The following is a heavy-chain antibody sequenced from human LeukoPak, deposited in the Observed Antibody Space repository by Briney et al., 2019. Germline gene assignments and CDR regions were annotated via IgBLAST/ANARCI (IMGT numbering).Heavy chain of an antibody. D-gene: IGHD1-26*01. J-gene: IGHJ4*02. Sequence: GRSLRLSCAASGFTFSSYAMHWVRQAPGKGLEWVAVISYDGSNKYYADSVKGRFTISRDNSKNTLYLQMNSLRAEDTAVYYCARGPLKWELCFDYWGQGTLVTVSS. V-gene: IGHV3-30*04. CDR1: GFTFSSYA. CDR2: ISYDGSNK. CDR3: ARGPLKWELCFDY.